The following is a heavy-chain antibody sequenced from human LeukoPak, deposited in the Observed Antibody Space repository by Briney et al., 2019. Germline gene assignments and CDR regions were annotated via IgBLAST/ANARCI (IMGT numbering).Heavy chain of an antibody. CDR3: ARGSEQWLGGLDAFDI. CDR1: GFIFSSCG. Sequence: GGSLRLSCAASGFIFSSCGMHWVRQAPGKGLEWVAFIRYDGSKKYYADSVKGRFTISRDNSQNTLYLQMNSLRAEDTAVYYCARGSEQWLGGLDAFDIWGQGTMVTVSS. V-gene: IGHV3-30*02. J-gene: IGHJ3*02. D-gene: IGHD6-19*01. CDR2: IRYDGSKK.